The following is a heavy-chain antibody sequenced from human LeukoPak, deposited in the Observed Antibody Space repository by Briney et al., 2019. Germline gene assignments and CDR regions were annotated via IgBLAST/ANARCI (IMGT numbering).Heavy chain of an antibody. D-gene: IGHD3-10*01. CDR3: ARHGVHYYGSGSYIYNWFDP. J-gene: IGHJ5*02. CDR2: IDHSGST. CDR1: GGSFSGYY. Sequence: PSETLSLTCAVYGGSFSGYYWSWIRQPPGKGLEWIGEIDHSGSTNYNPSLKSRVTISVDTSKNQFPLKLSSVTAADTAVYYCARHGVHYYGSGSYIYNWFDPWGQGTLVTVSS. V-gene: IGHV4-34*01.